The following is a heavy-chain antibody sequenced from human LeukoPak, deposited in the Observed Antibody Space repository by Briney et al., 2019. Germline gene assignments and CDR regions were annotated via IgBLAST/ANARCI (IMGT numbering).Heavy chain of an antibody. D-gene: IGHD3-10*01. J-gene: IGHJ4*02. CDR1: GFTFSSYA. CDR2: ISGTGGST. V-gene: IGHV3-23*01. CDR3: AKVSSGSEFFDY. Sequence: PGGSLRRSCAASGFTFSSYAMSWVRQAPGKGLEWVSAISGTGGSTYYADSVKGRFTISRDNSKNTLYLQMNSLRAEDTAVYYCAKVSSGSEFFDYWGQGTLVTVSS.